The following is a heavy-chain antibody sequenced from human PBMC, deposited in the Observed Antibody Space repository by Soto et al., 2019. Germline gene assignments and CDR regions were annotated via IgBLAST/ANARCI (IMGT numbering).Heavy chain of an antibody. J-gene: IGHJ4*02. D-gene: IGHD4-17*01. CDR1: GGSVSDKTYY. CDR2: VYYSGTT. V-gene: IGHV4-61*01. Sequence: KPSETLSLTCSVSGGSVSDKTYYWSWIRQPPGKRLEWIGYVYYSGTTSYNPSLKSRVTISVDLSKNRFSLRLSSVTTADTALYYCARTTAVPNTLRSRYFFDYWGQGTLVTVSS. CDR3: ARTTAVPNTLRSRYFFDY.